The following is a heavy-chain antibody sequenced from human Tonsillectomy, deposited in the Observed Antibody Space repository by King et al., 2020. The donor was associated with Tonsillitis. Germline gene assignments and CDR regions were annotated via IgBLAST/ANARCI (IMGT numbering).Heavy chain of an antibody. CDR3: ARRPGRGVVVPVATDY. CDR1: GFTFTGSA. CDR2: ISYDGTNK. Sequence: QVQLVESGGGVVQPGRSLRLSCAASGFTFTGSAMHWVRQAPGKGLEWVAVISYDGTNKHYADSVKGRFTISRDNYKNTLYLQMNGLRVEDTAVYYCARRPGRGVVVPVATDYWGQGTLVTVSS. D-gene: IGHD2-2*01. V-gene: IGHV3-30-3*01. J-gene: IGHJ4*02.